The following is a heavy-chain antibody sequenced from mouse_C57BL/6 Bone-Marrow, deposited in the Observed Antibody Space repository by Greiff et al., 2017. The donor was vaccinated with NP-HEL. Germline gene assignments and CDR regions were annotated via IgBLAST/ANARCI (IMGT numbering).Heavy chain of an antibody. CDR3: ARHSITTVVATTDYFDY. CDR2: INSDGGST. V-gene: IGHV5-2*03. D-gene: IGHD1-1*01. CDR1: EYEFPSHD. J-gene: IGHJ2*01. Sequence: EVKLVESGGGLVQPGESLKLSCESNEYEFPSHDMSWVRKTPEKRLELVAAINSDGGSTYYPDTMERRFIISRDNTKKTLYLQMSSLRSEDTALYDCARHSITTVVATTDYFDYWGQGTTLTVSS.